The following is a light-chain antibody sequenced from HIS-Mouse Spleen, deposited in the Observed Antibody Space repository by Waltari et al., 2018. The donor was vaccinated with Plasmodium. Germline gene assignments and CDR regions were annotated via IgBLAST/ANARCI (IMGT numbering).Light chain of an antibody. CDR2: EDS. Sequence: SYELPQPPSVSVPPGQPPRITCSGDALPKKYAYWYQQKSGQAPVLVIYEDSKRPSGIPERFSGSSSGTMATLTISGAQVEDEADYYCYSTDSSGNHRVFGGGTKLTVL. J-gene: IGLJ3*02. CDR3: YSTDSSGNHRV. V-gene: IGLV3-10*01. CDR1: ALPKKY.